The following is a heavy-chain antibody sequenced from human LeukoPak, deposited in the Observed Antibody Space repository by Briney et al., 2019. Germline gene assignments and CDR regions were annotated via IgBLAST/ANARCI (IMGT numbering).Heavy chain of an antibody. V-gene: IGHV4-4*02. Sequence: PSETLSLTCTVSGDSINSLDLWSWVRQPPWKGLEWMGEMYLSGTTHSNPSVKSRVTISIDKSKNQFFLNLSSVTAADTAVYYCAGLVGRYSSGLYYYYFDYWGQGTLVTVSS. CDR3: AGLVGRYSSGLYYYYFDY. CDR1: GDSINSLDL. CDR2: MYLSGTT. D-gene: IGHD3-22*01. J-gene: IGHJ4*02.